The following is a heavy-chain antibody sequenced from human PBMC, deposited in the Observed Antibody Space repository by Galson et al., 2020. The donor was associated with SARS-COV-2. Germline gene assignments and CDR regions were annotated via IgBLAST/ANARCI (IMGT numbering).Heavy chain of an antibody. J-gene: IGHJ4*02. CDR1: GGSISSYY. CDR2: IYYSGST. D-gene: IGHD6-13*01. Sequence: ASETLSLTCTVSGGSISSYYWSWIRQPPGKGLEWIGYIYYSGSTNYNPSLKSRVTISVDTSKNQFSLKLSSVTAADTAVYYCARAEEAAAGILGAFDYWGQGTLVTVSS. V-gene: IGHV4-59*01. CDR3: ARAEEAAAGILGAFDY.